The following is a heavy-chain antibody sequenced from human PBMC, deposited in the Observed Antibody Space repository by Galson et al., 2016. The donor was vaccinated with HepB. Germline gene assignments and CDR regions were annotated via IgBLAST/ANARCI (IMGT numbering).Heavy chain of an antibody. Sequence: SLRLSCAASGFTFTDHAMSWVRLVPGKGPEWVAFIKTSGDTIHYADSAKGRFTISRDNVKNSLSLDMSSLRVEDTAVYYCARTWRQNSFDFWGQGTLVTVSS. J-gene: IGHJ4*02. CDR3: ARTWRQNSFDF. CDR2: IKTSGDTI. D-gene: IGHD1-7*01. CDR1: GFTFTDHA. V-gene: IGHV3-48*01.